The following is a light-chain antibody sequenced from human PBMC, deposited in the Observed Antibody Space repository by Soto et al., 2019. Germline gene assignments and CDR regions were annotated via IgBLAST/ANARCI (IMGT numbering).Light chain of an antibody. CDR3: QQFNNWPYT. J-gene: IGKJ2*01. V-gene: IGKV3-15*01. CDR2: GAS. Sequence: EIVMTQSPATLSVSPGERVTLSCRAGQSVSDNLAWYQQRPGQAPRLLIYGASTRATGIPARLNGSGSGTEFTLTISSLQSEDFAVYYCQQFNNWPYTFGRGTKLDIK. CDR1: QSVSDN.